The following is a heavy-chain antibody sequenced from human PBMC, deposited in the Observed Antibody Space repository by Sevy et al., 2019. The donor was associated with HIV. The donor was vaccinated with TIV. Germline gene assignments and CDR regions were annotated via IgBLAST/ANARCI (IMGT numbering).Heavy chain of an antibody. CDR1: GFTFSNYW. D-gene: IGHD3-22*01. CDR2: IKQDGSEK. Sequence: GGSLRLSCAASGFTFSNYWMSWVRQAPGKGLEWVANIKQDGSEKYYVNAVKGRFTISRDNAKNSLYLQMNSLRAEDTAVYYCARPYRTDPFYYSGSGGYYYPSYFDYWGQGTLVTVSS. V-gene: IGHV3-7*01. CDR3: ARPYRTDPFYYSGSGGYYYPSYFDY. J-gene: IGHJ4*02.